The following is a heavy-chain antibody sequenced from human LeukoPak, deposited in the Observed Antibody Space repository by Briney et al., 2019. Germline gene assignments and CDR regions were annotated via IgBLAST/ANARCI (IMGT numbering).Heavy chain of an antibody. V-gene: IGHV3-74*01. J-gene: IGHJ5*02. CDR3: AREGSSLNTTASYYLPWFDA. CDR1: GFSFSRYW. Sequence: GGSLRLSCAASGFSFSRYWMHWVRQAPGKGLVWVSYIDTEGSPTSYADSVKGRFTISRDNAKNTLYLQMNSLSAEDTAIYYFAREGSSLNTTASYYLPWFDAGGEGTLVTVSS. CDR2: IDTEGSPT. D-gene: IGHD2/OR15-2a*01.